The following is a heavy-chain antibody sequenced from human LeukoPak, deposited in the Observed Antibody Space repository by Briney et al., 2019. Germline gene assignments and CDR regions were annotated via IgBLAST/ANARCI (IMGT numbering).Heavy chain of an antibody. Sequence: PSETLSLTCTVSGGSISSYYWSWIRQPPGKGLEWIGSGSTYYNPSLKSRVTISVDTSKNQFSLKLSSVTAADTAVYYCAREDPLVAARGLDYWGQGTLVTVSS. D-gene: IGHD2-15*01. CDR2: GST. CDR1: GGSISSYY. CDR3: AREDPLVAARGLDY. J-gene: IGHJ4*02. V-gene: IGHV4-4*08.